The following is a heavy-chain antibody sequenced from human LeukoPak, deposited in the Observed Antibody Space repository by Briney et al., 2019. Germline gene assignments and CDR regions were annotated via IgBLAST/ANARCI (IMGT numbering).Heavy chain of an antibody. J-gene: IGHJ3*02. CDR1: GFTFSGHG. D-gene: IGHD3-22*01. V-gene: IGHV3-30*02. CDR2: ILSDGSNN. CDR3: ARIVRGIVMPQNAFDI. Sequence: GGSLRLSCAASGFTFSGHGMHWVRQAPGKGLEWVAFILSDGSNNYYADSVKGRFTISRDNSKNTLSLQMNSLRAEDTAVYYCARIVRGIVMPQNAFDIWGQGTIITVSS.